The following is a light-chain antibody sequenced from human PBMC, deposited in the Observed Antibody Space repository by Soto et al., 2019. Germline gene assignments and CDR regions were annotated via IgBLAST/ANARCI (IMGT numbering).Light chain of an antibody. J-gene: IGLJ1*01. CDR1: SSDVGGYNY. V-gene: IGLV2-14*01. CDR3: RSYTSSSTPYV. CDR2: EVS. Sequence: QSALTQPASVSGSPGQSITISCTGTSSDVGGYNYVSWYQQHPGKAPKLMIYEVSNRPSWVSNRFSGSKSGNTASLTISGLQAEDEADYYCRSYTSSSTPYVFGTGTKLTVL.